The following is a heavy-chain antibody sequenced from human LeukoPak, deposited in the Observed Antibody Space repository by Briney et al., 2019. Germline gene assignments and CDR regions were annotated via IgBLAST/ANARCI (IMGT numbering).Heavy chain of an antibody. CDR1: GFTFSSYS. Sequence: PGGSLRLSCAASGFTFSSYSMNWVRQAPGKGLEWVSYISSSSSTIYYADSVKGRFTISRDNSKNTLYLQMNSLRAEDTAVYYCARVRGQDTGLLWFGEFTEHDAFDIWGQGTMVTVSS. CDR2: ISSSSSTI. J-gene: IGHJ3*02. CDR3: ARVRGQDTGLLWFGEFTEHDAFDI. D-gene: IGHD3-10*01. V-gene: IGHV3-48*01.